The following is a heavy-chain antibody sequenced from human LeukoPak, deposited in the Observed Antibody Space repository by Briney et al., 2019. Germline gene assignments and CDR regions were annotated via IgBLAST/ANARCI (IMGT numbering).Heavy chain of an antibody. CDR2: ISGSATGYMT. Sequence: GGSLRLSCAASGFTFNTYGMSWVRHSPGKGLEWVSAISGSATGYMTNYADSVKGRFTISRDNDKNTLYLQMSSLRVEDTAVYYCTNQYWAFEFWGQGTLVTVSS. J-gene: IGHJ4*02. V-gene: IGHV3-23*01. D-gene: IGHD2-8*02. CDR1: GFTFNTYG. CDR3: TNQYWAFEF.